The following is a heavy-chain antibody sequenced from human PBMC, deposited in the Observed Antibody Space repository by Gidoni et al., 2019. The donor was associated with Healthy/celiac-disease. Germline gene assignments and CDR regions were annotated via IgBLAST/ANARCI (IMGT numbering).Heavy chain of an antibody. CDR3: AKDQSPRIVATITARYSYFNWFDP. CDR1: GFTFSSYA. Sequence: EVQLLESGGGLVQPGGSLRLSCAASGFTFSSYAISWVRQAQGKGLEWVSAISGSGGSTYYADSVKGRFTISRDNSKNTLYLQMNSLRAEDTAVYYCAKDQSPRIVATITARYSYFNWFDPWGQGTLVTVSS. V-gene: IGHV3-23*01. CDR2: ISGSGGST. D-gene: IGHD5-12*01. J-gene: IGHJ5*02.